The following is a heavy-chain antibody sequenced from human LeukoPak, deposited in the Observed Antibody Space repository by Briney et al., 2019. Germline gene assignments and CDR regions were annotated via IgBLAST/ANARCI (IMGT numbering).Heavy chain of an antibody. D-gene: IGHD3-22*01. CDR2: IYDRGPA. V-gene: IGHV4-30-2*01. Sequence: SQTLSLTCTVSGYAITSGGFSWNWNRQPPGKGFEWIGCIYDRGPAYYNPSLKSRFTISVDRPKNQFFLNVTSLTAAVTAVYFCVGEPTGGYRFDFWGQGTLVTVSS. CDR1: GYAITSGGFS. CDR3: VGEPTGGYRFDF. J-gene: IGHJ4*02.